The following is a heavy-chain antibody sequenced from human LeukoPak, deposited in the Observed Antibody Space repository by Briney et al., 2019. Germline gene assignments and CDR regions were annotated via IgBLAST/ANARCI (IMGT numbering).Heavy chain of an antibody. CDR1: GGSISSYC. Sequence: SETLPLTCTVSGGSISSYCWSWIRQPPGKGLEWIGYIYTSGSTNYNPSLKSRVTISVDTSKNQFSLKLSSVTAADTAVYYCASTSLAAAGYYYMDVWGKGTTVTVSS. J-gene: IGHJ6*03. CDR3: ASTSLAAAGYYYMDV. D-gene: IGHD6-13*01. V-gene: IGHV4-4*09. CDR2: IYTSGST.